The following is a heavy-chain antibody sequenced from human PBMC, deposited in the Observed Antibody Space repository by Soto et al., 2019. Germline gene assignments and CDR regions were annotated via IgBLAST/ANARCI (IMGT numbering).Heavy chain of an antibody. D-gene: IGHD5-12*01. CDR3: ARQYGGYEYYFDY. J-gene: IGHJ4*02. V-gene: IGHV4-30-4*01. CDR2: IYYSGIT. Sequence: QVQLQESGPGLVKPSETLSLTCTVSGGSTSSGDYYWSWIRQPPGKGLEWIGYIYYSGITYYNPSLKNRLNISQDTSKNQFSLKLRSVTAADTAVYYCARQYGGYEYYFDYWGQGTLVTVSS. CDR1: GGSTSSGDYY.